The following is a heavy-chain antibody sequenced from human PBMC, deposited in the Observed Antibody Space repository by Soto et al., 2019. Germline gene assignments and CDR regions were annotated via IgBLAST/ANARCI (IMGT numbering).Heavy chain of an antibody. J-gene: IGHJ3*02. D-gene: IGHD6-19*01. V-gene: IGHV4-4*07. CDR1: GGSISSYY. CDR3: ASRPGSGWYGAFDI. Sequence: QVQLQESGPGLVKPSETLSLTCTVSGGSISSYYWSWIRQPAGKGLEWIGRIYSSGGTNYNPSLKTRVSMTIDASNNQFSLKLMSVTAADAAVYYCASRPGSGWYGAFDIWGQGIMVTVSS. CDR2: IYSSGGT.